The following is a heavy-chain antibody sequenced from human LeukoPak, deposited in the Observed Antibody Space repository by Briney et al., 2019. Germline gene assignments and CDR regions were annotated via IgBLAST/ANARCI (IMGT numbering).Heavy chain of an antibody. CDR2: IYTSGTT. CDR3: ARVVFWSGYYYYYYMDV. J-gene: IGHJ6*03. D-gene: IGHD3-3*01. Sequence: SESLSLTCTVSGGSISSGSYYWSWIRQPAGKGLEWIGRIYTSGTTNYNPSLKSRVTISVDTSKNQFSLKLSSVTAADTAVYYCARVVFWSGYYYYYYMDVWGKGTTATASS. V-gene: IGHV4-61*02. CDR1: GGSISSGSYY.